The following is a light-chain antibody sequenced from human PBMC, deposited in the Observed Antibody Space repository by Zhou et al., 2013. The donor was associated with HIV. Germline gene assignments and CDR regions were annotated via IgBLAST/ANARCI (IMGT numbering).Light chain of an antibody. CDR1: QSVSTN. J-gene: IGKJ1*01. CDR3: QQYNNWPPGT. V-gene: IGKV3-15*01. CDR2: GAL. Sequence: EIVLTQSPATLSLSPGERATLSCRASQSVSTNLAWYQQKPGQAPRLLIYGALTRATGIPARFSGSGSGTEFTLTISSMQSEDFAVYYCQQYNNWPPGTFGQGTKVEIK.